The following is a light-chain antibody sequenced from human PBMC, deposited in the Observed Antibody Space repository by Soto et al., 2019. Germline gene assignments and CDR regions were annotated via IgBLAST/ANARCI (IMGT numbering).Light chain of an antibody. J-gene: IGKJ4*01. CDR2: WAP. CDR1: QSVLYSSNNKNY. V-gene: IGKV4-1*01. Sequence: DIVMTQSPDSLAVSLGERATINCKSSQSVLYSSNNKNYLAWYQQKPGQPPKLLIYWAPTRESGVPDRFSGSGSGTDFPLTISSLQAEDVPVYYCQHCYITPLTFGAGTTVE. CDR3: QHCYITPLT.